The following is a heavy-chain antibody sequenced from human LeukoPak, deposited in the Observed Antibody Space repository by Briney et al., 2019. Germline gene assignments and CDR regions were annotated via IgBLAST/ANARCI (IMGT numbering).Heavy chain of an antibody. CDR3: AKDTLNMVVVPAASDY. J-gene: IGHJ4*02. D-gene: IGHD2-2*01. CDR2: INGNGGRT. Sequence: GGSLRLSCAASGFTFSSYAMSWVRQAPGKGLAWVSAINGNGGRTYYADSVKGRFTISRDNSKNAQYLQVNRLRAEDTAVYYCAKDTLNMVVVPAASDYWGQGTLVTVSS. CDR1: GFTFSSYA. V-gene: IGHV3-23*01.